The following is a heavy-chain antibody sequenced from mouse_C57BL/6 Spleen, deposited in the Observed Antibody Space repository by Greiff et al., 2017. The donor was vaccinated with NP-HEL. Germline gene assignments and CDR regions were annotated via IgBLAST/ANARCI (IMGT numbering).Heavy chain of an antibody. V-gene: IGHV1-78*01. J-gene: IGHJ2*01. CDR2: IYPRDGST. D-gene: IGHD2-2*01. CDR3: ARKGYYGYDGAYFDY. CDR1: GYTFTDHT. Sequence: VQLQQSDAELVKPGASVKISCKVSGYTFTDHTIHWMKQRPEQGLEWIGYIYPRDGSTKYNEKFKGKATLTADTSSSTAYMQLNSLTSEDSAVYFCARKGYYGYDGAYFDYWGQGTTLTVSS.